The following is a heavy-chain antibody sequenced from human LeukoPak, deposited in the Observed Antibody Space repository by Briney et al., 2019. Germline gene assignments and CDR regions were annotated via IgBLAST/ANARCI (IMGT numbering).Heavy chain of an antibody. V-gene: IGHV4-59*01. CDR3: ARDQTYYDLLTGYYNAYFDY. D-gene: IGHD3-9*01. CDR1: GGSISSYY. CDR2: IYYSGST. J-gene: IGHJ4*02. Sequence: PSETLPLTCTVSGGSISSYYWSWIRQPPGKGLEWIGYIYYSGSTNYNPSLKSRVTISVDTSKNQFSLKLSSVTAADTAVYYCARDQTYYDLLTGYYNAYFDYWGQGTLVTVSS.